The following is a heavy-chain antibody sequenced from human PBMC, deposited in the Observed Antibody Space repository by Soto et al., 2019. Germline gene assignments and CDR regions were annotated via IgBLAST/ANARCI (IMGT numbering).Heavy chain of an antibody. CDR2: ISSSSSTI. V-gene: IGHV3-48*01. CDR3: ARDTSYYDILTGEYYYYYGMDV. CDR1: GFTFSSYS. Sequence: EVQLVESGGGLVQPGGSLRLSCAASGFTFSSYSMNWVRQAPGKGLEWVSYISSSSSTIYYADSVKGRFTISRDNAKNSLYLQMNSLRAEDTAVYYCARDTSYYDILTGEYYYYYGMDVWGQGTRVTVSS. J-gene: IGHJ6*02. D-gene: IGHD3-9*01.